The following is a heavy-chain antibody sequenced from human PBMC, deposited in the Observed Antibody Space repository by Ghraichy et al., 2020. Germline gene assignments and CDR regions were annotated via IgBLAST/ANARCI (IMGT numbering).Heavy chain of an antibody. CDR3: ARHFSIFGVVITDY. CDR2: INPNSGGT. CDR1: GYTFTGYY. Sequence: ASVKVSCKASGYTFTGYYMHWVRQAPGQGLEWMGWINPNSGGTNYAQKFQGRVTMTRDTSISTAYMELSRLRSDDTAVYYCARHFSIFGVVITDYRGQGTLVTVSS. V-gene: IGHV1-2*02. J-gene: IGHJ4*02. D-gene: IGHD3-3*01.